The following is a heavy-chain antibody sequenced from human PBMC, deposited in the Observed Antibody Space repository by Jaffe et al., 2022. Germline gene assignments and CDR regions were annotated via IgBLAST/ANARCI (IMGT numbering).Heavy chain of an antibody. D-gene: IGHD3-9*01. CDR3: TRKGPTGAPGILTGFYDI. CDR1: GFTFGDYA. J-gene: IGHJ3*02. CDR2: IRSKAYGGTT. V-gene: IGHV3-49*04. Sequence: EVQLVESGGGLVQPGRSLRLSCTASGFTFGDYAMSWVRQAPGKGLEWVGFIRSKAYGGTTEYAASVKGRFTISRDDSKSIAYLQMNSLKTEDTAVYYCTRKGPTGAPGILTGFYDIWGQGTMVTVSS.